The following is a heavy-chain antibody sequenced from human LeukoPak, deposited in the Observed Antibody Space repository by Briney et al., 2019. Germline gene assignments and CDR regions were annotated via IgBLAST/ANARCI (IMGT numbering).Heavy chain of an antibody. J-gene: IGHJ1*01. Sequence: GASVTVSFTVSGYTLTELSMHWVRQAPGKGKEWVGGFDPEDGETLYAQKFQCRVTMTEHTSTDTAYMELSSLRSEDTAVYYCATSLVIEYFQYWGQGTLVTVSS. D-gene: IGHD3-9*01. CDR3: ATSLVIEYFQY. V-gene: IGHV1-24*01. CDR1: GYTLTELS. CDR2: FDPEDGET.